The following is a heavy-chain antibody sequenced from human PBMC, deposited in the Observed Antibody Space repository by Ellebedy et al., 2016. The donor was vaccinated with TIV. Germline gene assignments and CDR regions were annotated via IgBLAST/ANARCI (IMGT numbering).Heavy chain of an antibody. Sequence: GESLKISCAASGFTFSSYAMSWVRQAPGKGLEWVSAISGSGGSTYYADSVKGRFTISRDNSKNTLYLQMNSLRAEDTAVYYCAKEEVRGVNWFDPWGQGTLVTVSS. D-gene: IGHD3-10*01. CDR1: GFTFSSYA. CDR2: ISGSGGST. CDR3: AKEEVRGVNWFDP. J-gene: IGHJ5*02. V-gene: IGHV3-23*01.